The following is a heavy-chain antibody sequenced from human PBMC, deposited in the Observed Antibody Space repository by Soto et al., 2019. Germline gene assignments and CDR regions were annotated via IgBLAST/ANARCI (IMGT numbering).Heavy chain of an antibody. CDR2: IDPSDSYT. CDR3: ARHVITATGEFDP. CDR1: GYSFSSYW. Sequence: GESLKISCKGSGYSFSSYWITWVCQMPGKGLEWMGRIDPSDSYTNYSPSFQGHVTISADKSISTAYLQWSSLTASDTAMYYCARHVITATGEFDPWGQGTLVTAPQ. D-gene: IGHD2-21*01. J-gene: IGHJ5*02. V-gene: IGHV5-10-1*01.